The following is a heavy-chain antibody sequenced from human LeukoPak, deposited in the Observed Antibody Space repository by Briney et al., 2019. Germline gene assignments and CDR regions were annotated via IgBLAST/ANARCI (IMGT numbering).Heavy chain of an antibody. CDR1: GGSISRCY. Sequence: PSETLSLTCTVSGGSISRCYWSWIRQPPGKGLEWIGYIYYSGSTNYNPSLKSRVTISVDTSKNQFSLKLSSVTAADTAVYYCARRLGRKFGERFYYYHYMDVWGKGTTVTISS. J-gene: IGHJ6*03. V-gene: IGHV4-59*12. CDR2: IYYSGST. CDR3: ARRLGRKFGERFYYYHYMDV. D-gene: IGHD3-10*01.